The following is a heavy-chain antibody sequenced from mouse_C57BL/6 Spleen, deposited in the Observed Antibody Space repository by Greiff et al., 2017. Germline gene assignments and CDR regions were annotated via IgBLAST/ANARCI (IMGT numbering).Heavy chain of an antibody. Sequence: VKLQQSGPELVKPGASVKISCKASGYTFTSSWMNWVKQSPGKGLEWIGGFHPCDGDTNYNRKFKGKATLTVDKSSSTAYLELSRLTSEDSAVYFGERYSNGCYYLDYWGQGTTLTVSS. J-gene: IGHJ2*01. CDR1: GYTFTSSW. D-gene: IGHD2-5*01. V-gene: IGHV1-82*01. CDR2: FHPCDGDT. CDR3: ERYSNGCYYLDY.